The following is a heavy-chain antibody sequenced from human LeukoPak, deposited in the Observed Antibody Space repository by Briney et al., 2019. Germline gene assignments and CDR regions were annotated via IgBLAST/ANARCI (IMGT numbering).Heavy chain of an antibody. CDR3: ARSLGGYSDNWDVFGIDY. Sequence: GGSLRLSCAASGSTFSNYAMHWVRQAPGKGLEWVAVISYDGTNKYYADSVKGRFAISRDNSKNTLYLQMNSLRAEDTAVYYCARSLGGYSDNWDVFGIDYWGQGTLVTVSS. J-gene: IGHJ4*02. CDR1: GSTFSNYA. CDR2: ISYDGTNK. D-gene: IGHD1-1*01. V-gene: IGHV3-30*09.